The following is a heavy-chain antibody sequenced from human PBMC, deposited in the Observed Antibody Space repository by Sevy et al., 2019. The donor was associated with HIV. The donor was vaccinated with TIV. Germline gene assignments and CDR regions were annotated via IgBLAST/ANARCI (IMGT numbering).Heavy chain of an antibody. V-gene: IGHV4-39*01. CDR3: ARHGRLGRYYGSGNYYGMDV. D-gene: IGHD3-10*01. J-gene: IGHJ6*02. Sequence: SETLSLTCTVSGGSISSSSYYWGWIRQPPGKGLEWIGSIYYSGSTYYNPSLKSRVTISVDTSKNQFSLKLSSVTAAETAVYYCARHGRLGRYYGSGNYYGMDVWGQGTTVTVSS. CDR2: IYYSGST. CDR1: GGSISSSSYY.